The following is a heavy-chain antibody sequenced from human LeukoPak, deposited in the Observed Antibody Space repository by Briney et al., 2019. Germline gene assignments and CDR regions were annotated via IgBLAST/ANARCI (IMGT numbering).Heavy chain of an antibody. CDR1: GYSFTSYW. CDR2: IYPGDSDT. CDR3: ARHPPYGDYGPDAFDI. D-gene: IGHD4-17*01. Sequence: GESLKISCKGSGYSFTSYWTGWVRQMPGKGLEWMGIIYPGDSDTRYSPSFQGQVTISADKSISTAYLQWSSLKASDTAMYYYARHPPYGDYGPDAFDIWGQGTMVTVSS. V-gene: IGHV5-51*01. J-gene: IGHJ3*02.